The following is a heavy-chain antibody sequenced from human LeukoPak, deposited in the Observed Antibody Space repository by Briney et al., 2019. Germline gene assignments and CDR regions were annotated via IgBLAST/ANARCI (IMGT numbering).Heavy chain of an antibody. CDR2: IYTSGST. CDR3: AASVAAAGRGY. V-gene: IGHV4-61*02. CDR1: GGSISSSSYY. D-gene: IGHD6-13*01. Sequence: PSETLSLTCTVSGGSISSSSYYWSWIRQPAGKELEWIGRIYTSGSTNYNPSLKSRVTISVDTSKNQFSLKLSSVTAADTAVYYCAASVAAAGRGYWGQGTLVTVSS. J-gene: IGHJ4*02.